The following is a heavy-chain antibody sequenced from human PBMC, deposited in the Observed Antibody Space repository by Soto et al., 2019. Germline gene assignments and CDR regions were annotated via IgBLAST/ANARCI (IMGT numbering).Heavy chain of an antibody. CDR1: GGTFSSYA. J-gene: IGHJ6*02. V-gene: IGHV1-69*13. CDR2: IIPIFGTA. D-gene: IGHD2-2*02. Sequence: GASVKVSFKASGGTFSSYAISWVRQAPGQGLEWMGGIIPIFGTANYAQKFQGRVTITADESTSTAYMELSSLRSEDTAVYYCAGCSSTSCYTHYYYYGMDVWGQGTTVTVSS. CDR3: AGCSSTSCYTHYYYYGMDV.